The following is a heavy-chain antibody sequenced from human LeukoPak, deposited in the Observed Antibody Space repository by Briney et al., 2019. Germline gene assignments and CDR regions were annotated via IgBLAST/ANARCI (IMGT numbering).Heavy chain of an antibody. J-gene: IGHJ5*02. D-gene: IGHD3-9*01. CDR1: GFTFSSYW. CDR3: ARERRYYHNLFDP. Sequence: GGSLRLSCAASGFTFSSYWMHWVRHAPGKGLVWVSRINSDGSSTIYADSVKGRFTISRDNAKNTLYLQMNSLRAEDTAVYYCARERRYYHNLFDPWGQGTLVTVSS. CDR2: INSDGSST. V-gene: IGHV3-74*01.